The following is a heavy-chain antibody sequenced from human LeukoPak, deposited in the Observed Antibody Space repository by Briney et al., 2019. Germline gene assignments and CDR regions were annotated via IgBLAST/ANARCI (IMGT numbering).Heavy chain of an antibody. CDR1: GFTFSSYV. D-gene: IGHD3-16*01. V-gene: IGHV3-23*01. CDR2: ISGSGGST. J-gene: IGHJ4*02. Sequence: GGSLRLSCAASGFTFSSYVMSWVRQAPGKGLEWVSAISGSGGSTYYADSVKGRFTISRDNSKNTLYLQMNSLRAEDTAVYYCAKSRKGGGFSTGNFDYWGQGTLVTVPS. CDR3: AKSRKGGGFSTGNFDY.